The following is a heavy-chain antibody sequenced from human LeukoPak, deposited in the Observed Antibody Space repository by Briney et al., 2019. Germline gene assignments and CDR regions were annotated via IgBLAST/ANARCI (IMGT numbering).Heavy chain of an antibody. CDR3: ARDRARITMVRGANY. V-gene: IGHV3-11*04. D-gene: IGHD3-10*01. CDR1: GFTFSNYY. J-gene: IGHJ4*02. Sequence: GGSLRLSCAASGFTFSNYYMSWIRQAPGKGLEWVSYISGSGTPIYYADSVKGRFTISRDNAKNSLYLQMNSLRAEDTAVYYCARDRARITMVRGANYWGQGTLVTVSS. CDR2: ISGSGTPI.